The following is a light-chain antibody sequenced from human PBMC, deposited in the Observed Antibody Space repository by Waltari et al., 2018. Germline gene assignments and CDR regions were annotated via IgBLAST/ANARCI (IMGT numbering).Light chain of an antibody. J-gene: IGKJ1*01. Sequence: MTQSPATLSLPPGETAHLSCRASQNVERLLAWYQQRPGQAPRLLISGAYTRAPGVPARFSGSGSGTEFTLTITSLQPEDFAHYFCQQYNNWPRTFGPGTRVEL. V-gene: IGKV3-15*01. CDR1: QNVERL. CDR2: GAY. CDR3: QQYNNWPRT.